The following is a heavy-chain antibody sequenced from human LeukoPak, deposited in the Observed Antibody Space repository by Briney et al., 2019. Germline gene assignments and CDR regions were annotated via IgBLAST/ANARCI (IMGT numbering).Heavy chain of an antibody. CDR2: IYPGDSDT. J-gene: IGHJ4*02. D-gene: IGHD3-22*01. CDR1: GYRFTNYW. V-gene: IGHV5-51*01. CDR3: ARRWASSGYPDDY. Sequence: GESLKISCRGSGYRFTNYWIGWVRQMPGKGLEWMGIIYPGDSDTRYSPSFQGQVTISADKSISTAYLQWSSLKASDSAMYYCARRWASSGYPDDYWGQGTLVTVSS.